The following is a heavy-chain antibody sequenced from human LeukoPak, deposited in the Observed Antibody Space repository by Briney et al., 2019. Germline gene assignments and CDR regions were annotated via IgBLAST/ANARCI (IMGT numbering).Heavy chain of an antibody. J-gene: IGHJ4*02. CDR3: ARDGGATLVRGVVTFDY. CDR1: GFTFTRYS. V-gene: IGHV3-48*04. CDR2: ISSSSSTI. D-gene: IGHD3-10*01. Sequence: GGSLRLSCAASGFTFTRYSMTWVRQAPGKGLEWVSYISSSSSTIHYADSVKGRFTISRDNTKNSLYLQMNSLRAEDTAVYYCARDGGATLVRGVVTFDYWGQGTLVTVSS.